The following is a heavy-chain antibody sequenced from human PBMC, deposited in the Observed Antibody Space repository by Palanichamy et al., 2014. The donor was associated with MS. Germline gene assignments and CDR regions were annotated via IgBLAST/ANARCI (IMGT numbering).Heavy chain of an antibody. Sequence: QVQLVEVWGEGVVQPGRSLRLSCAASGFTFSSYGMHWVRQGPGKGLEWVAVISYEGSNKNYAGSVKGRFTISRDSSKNMLYLQMNNLGAEDTAVYYCGKPPSYDWNYVDDWGQGTLVTVSS. D-gene: IGHD1-20*01. CDR1: GFTFSSYG. CDR3: GKPPSYDWNYVDD. J-gene: IGHJ4*02. V-gene: IGHV3-30*18. CDR2: ISYEGSNK.